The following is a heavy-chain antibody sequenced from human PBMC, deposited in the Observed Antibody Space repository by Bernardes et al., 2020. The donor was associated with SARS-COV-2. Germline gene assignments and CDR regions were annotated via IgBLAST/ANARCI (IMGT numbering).Heavy chain of an antibody. CDR3: ARGGSPRWGSTSCYLCDSGYWFHP. Sequence: LSLTCAVSGGSITDYYWSWIRQSPGEGLEWIGEVNESGSTAYNPSLESRVTISVDTSKNLFSLKVTPVTAADTAVYYCARGGSPRWGSTSCYLCDSGYWFHPWGQGTLVTVSS. D-gene: IGHD2-2*01. CDR1: GGSITDYY. J-gene: IGHJ5*02. CDR2: VNESGST. V-gene: IGHV4-34*01.